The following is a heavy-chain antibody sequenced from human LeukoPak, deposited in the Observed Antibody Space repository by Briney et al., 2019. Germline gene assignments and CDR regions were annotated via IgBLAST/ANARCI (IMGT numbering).Heavy chain of an antibody. J-gene: IGHJ4*02. Sequence: ASETLSLTCTVFGGSISSSSYYWGWIRQPPGKGLEWIGSIYYSGSTYYNPSLKSRVTISVDTSKNQFSLKLSSVTAADTAVYYCARHQYSGSYYYFDYWGQGTLVTVSS. D-gene: IGHD1-26*01. V-gene: IGHV4-39*01. CDR3: ARHQYSGSYYYFDY. CDR1: GGSISSSSYY. CDR2: IYYSGST.